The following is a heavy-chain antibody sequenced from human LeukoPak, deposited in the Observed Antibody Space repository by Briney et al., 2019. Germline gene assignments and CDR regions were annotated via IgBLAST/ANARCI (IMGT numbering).Heavy chain of an antibody. CDR1: GGSIPSYY. Sequence: SETLSLTYAISGGSIPSYYWSWIRQSPGQGLEWIGYLFYSGSTNYNPSLKSRITMSTDTSKNQFSLNVRSVTAADTAVYYCARGAYSNYLSVDYWGHGMLVTVSS. V-gene: IGHV4-59*01. CDR2: LFYSGST. J-gene: IGHJ4*01. CDR3: ARGAYSNYLSVDY. D-gene: IGHD4-11*01.